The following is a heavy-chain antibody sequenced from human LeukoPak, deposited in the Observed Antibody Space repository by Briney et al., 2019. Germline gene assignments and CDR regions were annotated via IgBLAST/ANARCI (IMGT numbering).Heavy chain of an antibody. CDR3: ARDPPRGAYHFDY. CDR2: IGAGSGYT. CDR1: GYTFTSYG. J-gene: IGHJ4*02. D-gene: IGHD3-10*01. Sequence: GASVKVSCKASGYTFTSYGISWVRQAPGQRLEWMGWIGAGSGYTKYSQHFQGRVTITRDTSASTVYMELSSLRSEDTAIYYCARDPPRGAYHFDYWAQGALVTVSS. V-gene: IGHV1-3*01.